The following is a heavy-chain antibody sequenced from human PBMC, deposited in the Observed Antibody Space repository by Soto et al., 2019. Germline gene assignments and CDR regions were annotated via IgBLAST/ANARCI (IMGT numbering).Heavy chain of an antibody. J-gene: IGHJ5*02. CDR2: IYSGGSS. V-gene: IGHV3-53*01. CDR1: GFTVSSSH. D-gene: IGHD3-10*01. Sequence: PGGSLRLSCTTSGFTVSSSHMTWVRQAPGKGLEWVSVIYSGGSSYYAVSVQGRFTISRDNSKNTVYLQMNSLRGEDTAMYHCARLGPYGSESYSFRYNWFDPWGQGTLVTVSS. CDR3: ARLGPYGSESYSFRYNWFDP.